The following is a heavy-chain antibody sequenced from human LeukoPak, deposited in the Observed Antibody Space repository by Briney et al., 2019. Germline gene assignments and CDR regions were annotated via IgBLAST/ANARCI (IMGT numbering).Heavy chain of an antibody. CDR2: INPSGGST. CDR3: AREIGGGYCSSTSCSRWFDP. J-gene: IGHJ5*02. V-gene: IGHV1-46*01. D-gene: IGHD2-2*01. CDR1: GYTFTSYY. Sequence: ASVKVSCKASGYTFTSYYMHWVRQAPGQGLGWMGIINPSGGSTSYAQKFQGRVTITADESTSTAYMELSSLRSEGTAVYYCAREIGGGYCSSTSCSRWFDPWGQGTLVTVSS.